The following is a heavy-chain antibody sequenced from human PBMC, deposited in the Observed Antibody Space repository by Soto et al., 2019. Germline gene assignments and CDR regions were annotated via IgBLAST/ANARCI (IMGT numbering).Heavy chain of an antibody. J-gene: IGHJ4*02. CDR3: ARGGHYDGVSYHPVGLYY. D-gene: IGHD3-16*01. V-gene: IGHV3-74*01. CDR1: GFTFSNYW. CDR2: LNIDGSTR. Sequence: GSLRLSCSASGFTFSNYWMHWVRQGPGKGLVWVARLNIDGSTRNYADSAKGRFTISRDNAQNTLFLQMNSLSAEDTAVYYCARGGHYDGVSYHPVGLYYWGQGT.